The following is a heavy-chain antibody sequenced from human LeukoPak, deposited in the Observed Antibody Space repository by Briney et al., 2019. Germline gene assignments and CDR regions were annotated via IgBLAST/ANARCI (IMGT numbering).Heavy chain of an antibody. CDR2: ISSNSRTI. D-gene: IGHD2-15*01. CDR3: ARGLGYCSGGSCPRRAFDI. Sequence: GGSLRLSCAASRFTFSSYAMNWVRQAPGKGLEWISFISSNSRTILYTDSVKGRFTTSRDNAKNSVNLQMNSLRAEDTAVYYCARGLGYCSGGSCPRRAFDIWGQGTVVTVSS. J-gene: IGHJ3*02. V-gene: IGHV3-48*01. CDR1: RFTFSSYA.